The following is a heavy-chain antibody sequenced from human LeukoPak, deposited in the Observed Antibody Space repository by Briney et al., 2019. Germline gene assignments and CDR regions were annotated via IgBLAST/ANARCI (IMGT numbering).Heavy chain of an antibody. CDR2: ISYSGDT. D-gene: IGHD6-19*01. Sequence: SETLSLTCSVSGGSVGSNYWSWVRQPPGKGLEWIGYISYSGDTKYNPSLKSRLSMSVDTSKNQCSLMLASVTAADTAVYYCARGSGWYPHWGQGTLVTVSS. CDR3: ARGSGWYPH. CDR1: GGSVGSNY. J-gene: IGHJ1*01. V-gene: IGHV4-59*02.